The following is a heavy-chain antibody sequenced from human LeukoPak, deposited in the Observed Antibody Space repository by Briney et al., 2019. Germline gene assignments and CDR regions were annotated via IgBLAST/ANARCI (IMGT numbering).Heavy chain of an antibody. CDR1: GGSISSSSYY. CDR3: ARRGIQQQLPRGYYYMDV. V-gene: IGHV4-39*01. D-gene: IGHD6-13*01. J-gene: IGHJ6*03. Sequence: SETLSLTCTVSGGSISSSSYYWGWIRQPPGKGLEWIGSIYYSGSTYYNPSLKSRVTISVDTSKNQFSLKLSSVTAADTTVYYCARRGIQQQLPRGYYYMDVWGKGTTVTVSS. CDR2: IYYSGST.